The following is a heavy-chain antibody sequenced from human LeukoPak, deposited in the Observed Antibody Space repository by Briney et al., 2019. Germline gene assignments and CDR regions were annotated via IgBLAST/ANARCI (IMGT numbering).Heavy chain of an antibody. CDR1: GGTFISYT. Sequence: ASVKVSCKASGGTFISYTISWVRQAPGQGLEWMGRIIPILGIANYAQKFQGRVTITADKSTSTAYMELSSLRSENTAVYYWARGVRPATAIPGAFDIWGQGTMVTVSS. CDR2: IIPILGIA. J-gene: IGHJ3*02. V-gene: IGHV1-69*02. CDR3: ARGVRPATAIPGAFDI. D-gene: IGHD2-2*02.